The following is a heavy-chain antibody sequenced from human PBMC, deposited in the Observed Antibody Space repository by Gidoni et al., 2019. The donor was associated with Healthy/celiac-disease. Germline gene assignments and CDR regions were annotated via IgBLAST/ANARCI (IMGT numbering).Heavy chain of an antibody. D-gene: IGHD4-17*01. CDR2: ISYDGSNK. J-gene: IGHJ6*02. Sequence: QVQLVESGGGVVQPGRSLRLSCAASGFTFSSYGMHWVRQAPGKGLEWVAVISYDGSNKYYADSVKGRFTISRDNSKNTLYLQMNSLRAEDTAVYYCAKVDGDYPHYYYYGMDVWGQGTTVTVSS. V-gene: IGHV3-30*18. CDR1: GFTFSSYG. CDR3: AKVDGDYPHYYYYGMDV.